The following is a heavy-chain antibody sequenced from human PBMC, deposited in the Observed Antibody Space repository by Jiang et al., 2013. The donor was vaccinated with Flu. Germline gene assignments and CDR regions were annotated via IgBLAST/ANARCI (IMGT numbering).Heavy chain of an antibody. CDR3: ALGLTGRTMVRGQTYYFDY. J-gene: IGHJ4*02. CDR1: GGTFSSYA. D-gene: IGHD3-10*01. CDR2: IIPIFGTA. Sequence: VQLVESGAEVKKPGSSVKVSCKASGGTFSSYAISWVRQAPGQGLEWMGGIIPIFGTANYAQKFQGRVTITADKSTSTAYMELSSLRSEDTAVYYCALGLTGRTMVRGQTYYFDYWGQGTLVTVSS. V-gene: IGHV1-69*06.